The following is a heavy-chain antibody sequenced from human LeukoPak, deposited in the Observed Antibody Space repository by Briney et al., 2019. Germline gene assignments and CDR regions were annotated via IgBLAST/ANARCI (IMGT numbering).Heavy chain of an antibody. J-gene: IGHJ6*02. CDR1: GGSFSGYY. D-gene: IGHD6-13*01. CDR3: AGGVGSSWYPLGPVRYYYYGMDV. Sequence: SETLSLTCAVYGGSFSGYYWSWIRQPPGKGLEWIGEINHSGSTNYNPSLKSRVTISVDTSKNQSSLKLSSVTAADTAVYYCAGGVGSSWYPLGPVRYYYYGMDVWGQGTTVTVSS. CDR2: INHSGST. V-gene: IGHV4-34*01.